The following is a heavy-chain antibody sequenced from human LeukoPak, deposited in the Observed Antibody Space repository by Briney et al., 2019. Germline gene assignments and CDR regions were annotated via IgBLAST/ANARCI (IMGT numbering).Heavy chain of an antibody. V-gene: IGHV3-66*01. Sequence: GGSLRLSCAASGFTVTSNYMSWVRQAPGKGLEWVSVIYSGGSTYYADSVKGRFTISRDNSKNTLYVQMNSLRAEDTAVYYCARDGKGRNRIGYYFDYWGQGTLVTVSS. J-gene: IGHJ4*02. CDR2: IYSGGST. CDR1: GFTVTSNY. D-gene: IGHD3-10*01. CDR3: ARDGKGRNRIGYYFDY.